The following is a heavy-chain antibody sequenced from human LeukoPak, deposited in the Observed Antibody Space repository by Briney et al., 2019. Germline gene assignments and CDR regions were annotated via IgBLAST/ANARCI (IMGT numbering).Heavy chain of an antibody. D-gene: IGHD3-22*01. CDR2: IGAFNGNT. Sequence: GASVTVSFTAAGYSFVRYGISWVRQAPGQGLEWLGWIGAFNGNTNYAQNLQGRVTMTADTSTTTAYMELRSLSSDDTAVYYCARDFLSYDGSENHFEDTFDIWGQGTMVTVSS. CDR3: ARDFLSYDGSENHFEDTFDI. V-gene: IGHV1-18*01. J-gene: IGHJ3*02. CDR1: GYSFVRYG.